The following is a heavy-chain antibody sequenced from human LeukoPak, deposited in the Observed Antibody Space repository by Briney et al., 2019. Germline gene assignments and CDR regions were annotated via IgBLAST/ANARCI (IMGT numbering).Heavy chain of an antibody. V-gene: IGHV4-4*02. D-gene: IGHD2-8*01. CDR2: ISLTGLT. CDR1: GGSISNTNW. J-gene: IGHJ4*02. Sequence: KSSETLSLTCGVSGGSISNTNWWSWVRQPPGQGLEWIGEISLTGLTHYNPSLESRVTVSLDKSKNQLSLNQTSVTAADTAVYYCSRENGAFSPFGYWGQETLVTVLS. CDR3: SRENGAFSPFGY.